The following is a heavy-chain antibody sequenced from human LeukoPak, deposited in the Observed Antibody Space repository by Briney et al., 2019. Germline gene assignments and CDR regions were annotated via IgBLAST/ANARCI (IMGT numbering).Heavy chain of an antibody. D-gene: IGHD2-2*02. CDR1: GYTFTSYD. J-gene: IGHJ6*02. CDR2: MNPNSGNT. CDR3: ARGYCSSTSCYTEHYYYYGMDV. Sequence: SVKVSCKASGYTFTSYDINWVRQATGQGLEWMGWMNPNSGNTGYAQKFQGRVTMTRNTSISTAYMELSSLRSEDTAVYYCARGYCSSTSCYTEHYYYYGMDVWAKGPRSPSP. V-gene: IGHV1-8*01.